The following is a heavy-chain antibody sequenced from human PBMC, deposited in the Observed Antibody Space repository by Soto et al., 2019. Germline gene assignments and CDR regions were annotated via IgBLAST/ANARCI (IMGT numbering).Heavy chain of an antibody. V-gene: IGHV4-34*01. D-gene: IGHD3-10*01. J-gene: IGHJ6*02. Sequence: SETLSLTCAVYGGSFSGYYWSWIRQPPGKGLEWIGEINHSGSTNYNPSLKSRVTISVDTSKNQFSLKLSSVTAADTALYYCARKYLHYDGSGSHYGMDVWGQGTTVTVSS. CDR3: ARKYLHYDGSGSHYGMDV. CDR2: INHSGST. CDR1: GGSFSGYY.